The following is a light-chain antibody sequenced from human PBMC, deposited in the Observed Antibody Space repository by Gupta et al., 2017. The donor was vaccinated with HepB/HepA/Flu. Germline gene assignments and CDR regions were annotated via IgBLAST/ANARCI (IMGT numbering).Light chain of an antibody. CDR1: SSDVGGYNY. J-gene: IGLJ1*01. CDR2: DVS. CDR3: SAYRSSSTTVGV. V-gene: IGLV2-14*01. Sequence: SALTQPASVSGSPGPSITISCTGTSSDVGGYNYVSWYHQHPGKAPKFMIYDVSNRPSGVANRVSGSKSGNTAALTISGLQAEEEADYYCSAYRSSSTTVGVFGTGTKVTVL.